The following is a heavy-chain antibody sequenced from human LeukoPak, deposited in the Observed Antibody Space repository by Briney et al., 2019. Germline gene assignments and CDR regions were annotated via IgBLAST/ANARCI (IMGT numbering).Heavy chain of an antibody. Sequence: SETLSLTCAVYGGSFSGYYWSWIRQLPGKGLEWIGEINHSGSTNYNPSLKSRVTISVDTSKNQFSLKLSSVTAADTAVYYCARLRTRDLDYWGQGTLVTVSS. D-gene: IGHD1-7*01. J-gene: IGHJ4*02. CDR1: GGSFSGYY. CDR3: ARLRTRDLDY. V-gene: IGHV4-34*01. CDR2: INHSGST.